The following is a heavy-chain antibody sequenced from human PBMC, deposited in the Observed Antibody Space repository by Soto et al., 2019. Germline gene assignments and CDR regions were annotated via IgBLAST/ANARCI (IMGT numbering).Heavy chain of an antibody. CDR3: ASSYGSGSYDFDY. CDR2: ISYDGSNK. J-gene: IGHJ4*02. V-gene: IGHV3-30-3*01. D-gene: IGHD3-10*01. Sequence: PGGSLRLSCAASGFTFSSYAMHWVRQAPGKGLEWVAVISYDGSNKYYADSVKGRFTISRDNSKNTLYLQMNSLRAEDTAVYYCASSYGSGSYDFDYWGQGTLVTVSS. CDR1: GFTFSSYA.